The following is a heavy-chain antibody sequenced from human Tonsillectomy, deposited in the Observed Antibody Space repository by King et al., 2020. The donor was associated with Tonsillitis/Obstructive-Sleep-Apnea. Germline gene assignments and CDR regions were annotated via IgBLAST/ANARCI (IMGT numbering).Heavy chain of an antibody. Sequence: VQLVQSGPEVRKPGSSVKLSCKASGGTSSSHALSWVRLAPGQGLQWMGGITPMFGTSRYAQNFQDRLTITADESTTTAYMELSSLRSDDTAVYYCACPGFYYGSGSSSWFDSWGQGTLVTVSS. D-gene: IGHD3-10*01. CDR2: ITPMFGTS. CDR1: GGTSSSHA. V-gene: IGHV1-69*12. CDR3: ACPGFYYGSGSSSWFDS. J-gene: IGHJ5*01.